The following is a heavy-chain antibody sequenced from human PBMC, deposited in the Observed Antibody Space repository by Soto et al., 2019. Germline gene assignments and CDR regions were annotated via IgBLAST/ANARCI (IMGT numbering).Heavy chain of an antibody. CDR1: GFTFSSDG. J-gene: IGHJ3*01. CDR3: AKDRGTYCGGDCPPTS. D-gene: IGHD2-21*01. CDR2: ISYDGSNK. V-gene: IGHV3-30*18. Sequence: QVQLVESGGRVVQPGRSLRLSCAASGFTFSSDGMHWVRQAPCKGLEWVAIISYDGSNKYYADSVKSRFTISRDNSKNTLYLQMNSLRAEDTAVYHCAKDRGTYCGGDCPPTSWGQGTMVTVSS.